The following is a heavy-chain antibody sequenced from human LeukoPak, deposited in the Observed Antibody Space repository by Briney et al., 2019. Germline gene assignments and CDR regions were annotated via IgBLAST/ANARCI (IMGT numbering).Heavy chain of an antibody. J-gene: IGHJ4*02. CDR2: ISSSSSYI. D-gene: IGHD2-21*01. V-gene: IGHV3-21*01. CDR3: ARDAYCGGDCYRGDY. CDR1: GFTFSSYS. Sequence: PGGSLRLSCAASGFTFSSYSMNWVRQAPGKGLEWVSSISSSSSYIYYADSVKGRFTISRDNAKNSLYLQMNSLRAEDTAVYYCARDAYCGGDCYRGDYWGQGTLVTVSS.